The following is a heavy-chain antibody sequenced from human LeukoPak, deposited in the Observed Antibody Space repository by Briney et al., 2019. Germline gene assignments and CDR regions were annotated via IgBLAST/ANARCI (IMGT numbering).Heavy chain of an antibody. CDR3: ARDPNRSCWSFDY. V-gene: IGHV3-21*01. D-gene: IGHD6-13*01. CDR2: ISSSSYI. J-gene: IGHJ4*02. Sequence: GGSLRLSCAASGFTFSSYSMNWVRQAPGKGLEWVSSISSSSYIYYADSVTGRFTISRDNAKNSLYLQMNSLRAEDTAVYYCARDPNRSCWSFDYWGQGTLVTVSS. CDR1: GFTFSSYS.